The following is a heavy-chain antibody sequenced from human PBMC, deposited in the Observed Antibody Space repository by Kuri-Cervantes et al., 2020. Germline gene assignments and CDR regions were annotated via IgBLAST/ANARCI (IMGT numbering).Heavy chain of an antibody. CDR1: GGTFSSHA. V-gene: IGHV1-69*05. D-gene: IGHD3-3*01. CDR3: ARIPGSYYNFWSGIGGYYYYYMDV. CDR2: IIPIFGTA. J-gene: IGHJ6*03. Sequence: SVKVSCKTSGGTFSSHAISWVRQAPGQGLEWMGGIIPIFGTANYAQKFQGRVTITTDESTSTAYMELSSLRSEDTAVYYCARIPGSYYNFWSGIGGYYYYYMDVWGKGTTVTVSS.